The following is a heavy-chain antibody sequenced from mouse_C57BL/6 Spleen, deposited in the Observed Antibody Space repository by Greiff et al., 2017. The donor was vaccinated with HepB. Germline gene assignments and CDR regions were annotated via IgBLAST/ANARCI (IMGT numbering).Heavy chain of an antibody. Sequence: VQLKQSGPGLVQPSQSLSITCTVSGFSLTSYGVHWVRQSPGKGLEWLGVIWSGGSTDYNAAFISRLSISKDNSKSQVFFKMNSLQADDTAIYYCARGRVPSYYYAMDYWGQGTSVTVSS. CDR1: GFSLTSYG. J-gene: IGHJ4*01. CDR2: IWSGGST. CDR3: ARGRVPSYYYAMDY. V-gene: IGHV2-2*01. D-gene: IGHD5-1*01.